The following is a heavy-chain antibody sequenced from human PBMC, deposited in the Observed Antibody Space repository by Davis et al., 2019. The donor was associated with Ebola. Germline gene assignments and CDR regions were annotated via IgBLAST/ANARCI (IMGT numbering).Heavy chain of an antibody. V-gene: IGHV3-20*04. Sequence: GESLKISCAASGFTFSNYAMSWVRQAPGKGLEWVSGINWNGGSTGYADSVKGRFTISRDNAKNSLYLQMNSLRAEDTALYYCARDWVVGAHLDYWGQGTLVTVSS. J-gene: IGHJ4*02. CDR3: ARDWVVGAHLDY. CDR2: INWNGGST. CDR1: GFTFSNYA. D-gene: IGHD1-26*01.